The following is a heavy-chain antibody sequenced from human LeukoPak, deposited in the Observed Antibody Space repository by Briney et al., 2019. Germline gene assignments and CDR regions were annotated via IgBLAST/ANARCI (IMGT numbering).Heavy chain of an antibody. J-gene: IGHJ4*02. D-gene: IGHD4/OR15-4a*01. Sequence: PGGSLRLSCVASGFTFSSDRMNRVRQAPGKGLEWVSTIYSGSDYTYYADSVKGRFTISRDDAKNSLYLQMSSLRAEDTAVYYCARDLPVSGAYHNFDCWGQGTLVTVSS. CDR3: ARDLPVSGAYHNFDC. CDR1: GFTFSSDR. CDR2: IYSGSDYT. V-gene: IGHV3-21*01.